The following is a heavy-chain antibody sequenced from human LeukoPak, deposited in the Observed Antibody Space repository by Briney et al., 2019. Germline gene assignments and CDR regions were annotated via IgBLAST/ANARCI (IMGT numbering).Heavy chain of an antibody. V-gene: IGHV4-34*01. Sequence: PSETLSLTCAVYGGSFSGYYWSWIRQPPGEGLEWIGEINHSGSTNYNPSLKSRVTISVDTSKNQFSLKLSSVTAADTAVYYCARGVQHWGQGTLVTVSS. J-gene: IGHJ1*01. CDR1: GGSFSGYY. CDR3: ARGVQH. CDR2: INHSGST.